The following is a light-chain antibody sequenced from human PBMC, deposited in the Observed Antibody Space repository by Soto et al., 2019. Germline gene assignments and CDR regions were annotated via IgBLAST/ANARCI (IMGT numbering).Light chain of an antibody. Sequence: SYELPQPPSVSVAPGKTVRITCGGNNIGSKSVHWYQQKPGQAPVLVIYYDSDRPSVIPERFSGSSSGNTATLTIRRVEAGDEGDYYCQVWDSSSDLGVFGGGTKLTVL. CDR2: YDS. CDR1: NIGSKS. V-gene: IGLV3-21*04. J-gene: IGLJ2*01. CDR3: QVWDSSSDLGV.